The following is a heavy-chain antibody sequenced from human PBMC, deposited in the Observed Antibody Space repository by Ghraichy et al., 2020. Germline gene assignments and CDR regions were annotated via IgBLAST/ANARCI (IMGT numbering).Heavy chain of an antibody. CDR3: AIKMGYCSSTSCLHYGGMDV. J-gene: IGHJ6*02. CDR2: INPKSGGT. CDR1: GYTFSDYF. V-gene: IGHV1-2*06. Sequence: ASVKVSCKASGYTFSDYFMHWVRQAPGQGLEWMGRINPKSGGTNYAQKFQGRVTLTRDTSISTAYMEVSRLTSDDTAVYYCAIKMGYCSSTSCLHYGGMDVWGQGTTVTVSS. D-gene: IGHD2-2*01.